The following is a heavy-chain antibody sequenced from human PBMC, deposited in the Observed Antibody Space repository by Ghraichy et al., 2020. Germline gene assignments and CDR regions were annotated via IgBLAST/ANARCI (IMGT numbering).Heavy chain of an antibody. CDR3: AKAPVGYCSGGRCYPLDY. V-gene: IGHV3-23*01. J-gene: IGHJ4*02. CDR2: ISGRGGGGGT. Sequence: GGSLRLSCAASGFTFSRYAMSWVRQAPGKGLEWVSAISGRGGGGGTYHADSVKGRFTISRDDSKNTLYLQMNYLRAADTAVYYCAKAPVGYCSGGRCYPLDYWGQGPLVTVSS. D-gene: IGHD2-15*01. CDR1: GFTFSRYA.